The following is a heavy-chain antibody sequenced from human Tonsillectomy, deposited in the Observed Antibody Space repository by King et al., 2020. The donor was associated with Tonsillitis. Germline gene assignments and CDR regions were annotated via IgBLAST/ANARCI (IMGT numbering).Heavy chain of an antibody. CDR3: ARSDYSKDAFDI. D-gene: IGHD4-11*01. CDR1: GFTFSSYW. V-gene: IGHV3-74*01. J-gene: IGHJ3*02. CDR2: INSDGSST. Sequence: VQLVESGGGLVQPGGSLRLSCAASGFTFSSYWMHWVRQAPGKGLVWVSRINSDGSSTSYADSVKGRFTIPSDNAKNTLYLQMNSLRAEDTAVYYCARSDYSKDAFDIWGQGTMVTVSS.